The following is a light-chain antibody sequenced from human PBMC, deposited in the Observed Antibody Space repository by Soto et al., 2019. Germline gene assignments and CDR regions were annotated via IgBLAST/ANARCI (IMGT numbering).Light chain of an antibody. J-gene: IGLJ1*01. CDR2: DVS. CDR1: SSDVGGYNY. CDR3: SSYTSTVSYV. V-gene: IGLV2-14*01. Sequence: QSALTQPASVSGSPGQSITISCTGTSSDVGGYNYVSWYQQHPGKAPKLMIYDVSNRPSGVSYRFSGSKSGNTASLTISGLQAEDEADYYCSSYTSTVSYVFGTGTKLTV.